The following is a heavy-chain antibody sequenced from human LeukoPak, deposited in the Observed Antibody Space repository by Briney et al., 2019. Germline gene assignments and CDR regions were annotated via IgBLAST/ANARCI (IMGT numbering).Heavy chain of an antibody. CDR1: AGYISSYY. Sequence: SETLSLTCTVSAGYISSYYWSWIRQPPGKGLEWIGYIYFTGNIKYNPSLKSRVTMSVDTSKNQFSLKLSSVTDADTAVYRCVRSGIMFDSSGYYDAFDIWGQGKMVTVSP. CDR2: IYFTGNI. CDR3: VRSGIMFDSSGYYDAFDI. V-gene: IGHV4-59*01. J-gene: IGHJ3*02. D-gene: IGHD3-22*01.